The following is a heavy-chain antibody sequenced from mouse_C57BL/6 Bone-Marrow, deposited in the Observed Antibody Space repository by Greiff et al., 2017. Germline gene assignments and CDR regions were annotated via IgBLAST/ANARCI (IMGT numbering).Heavy chain of an antibody. Sequence: DVHLVESGGDLVKPGGSLKLSCAASGFTFSSYGMSWVRQTPDKRLEWVATISSGGSYTYYPDSVKGRFTISIDTAKNTLYLQMSSLKSEDTAMYYCARQSSGYPYAMDYWGQGTSVTVSS. CDR2: ISSGGSYT. CDR1: GFTFSSYG. CDR3: ARQSSGYPYAMDY. D-gene: IGHD3-2*02. V-gene: IGHV5-6*01. J-gene: IGHJ4*01.